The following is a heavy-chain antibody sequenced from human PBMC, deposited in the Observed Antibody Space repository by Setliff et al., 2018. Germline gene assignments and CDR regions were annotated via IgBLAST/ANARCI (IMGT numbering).Heavy chain of an antibody. J-gene: IGHJ4*02. Sequence: SETLSLTCNVSGDSMSDNHWTWIRQPPGKGLEWIGYTYTSGGTNYNPSLKSRVTISVDMSKNQFSLKLSSVIAADTAVYYCARGVSSVSWTPRYWGRGILVTVSS. CDR3: ARGVSSVSWTPRY. CDR1: GDSMSDNH. CDR2: TYTSGGT. V-gene: IGHV4-4*08. D-gene: IGHD6-19*01.